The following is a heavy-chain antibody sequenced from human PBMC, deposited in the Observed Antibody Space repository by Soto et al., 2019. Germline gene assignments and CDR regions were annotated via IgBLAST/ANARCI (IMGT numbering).Heavy chain of an antibody. CDR2: TYYRSQWLN. V-gene: IGHV6-1*01. D-gene: IGHD3-22*01. Sequence: PSQTLSLTCAISGDGVSSNSAAWNWIRQSPSRGLAWLGRTYYRSQWLNDYADSVKRRITIKPDTSKNQFSLELDSVTPEATAVYYCGREKGYSHDISGPFDYWGLATLVTV. J-gene: IGHJ4*02. CDR3: GREKGYSHDISGPFDY. CDR1: GDGVSSNSAA.